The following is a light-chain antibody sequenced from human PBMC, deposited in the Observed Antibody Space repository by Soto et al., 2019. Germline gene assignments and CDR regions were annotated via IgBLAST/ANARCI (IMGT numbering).Light chain of an antibody. CDR1: QSVRSSY. CDR2: GAS. Sequence: ELAPTQSPGTLSLSPGERATLSCRASQSVRSSYLALYQQKPGQAPRLLIYGASSRATGIPARFSGSGSRTVFTLTISRLWPEDFAVYYWQRYGSSPLTFGGGAKVDIK. V-gene: IGKV3-20*01. CDR3: QRYGSSPLT. J-gene: IGKJ4*01.